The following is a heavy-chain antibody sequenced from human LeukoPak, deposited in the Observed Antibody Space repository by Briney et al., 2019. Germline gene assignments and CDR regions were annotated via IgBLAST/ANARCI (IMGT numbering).Heavy chain of an antibody. CDR2: ISYDGSNK. CDR1: GFTFSSYA. D-gene: IGHD3-22*01. CDR3: ARGIVVVIMVLDY. V-gene: IGHV3-30-3*01. Sequence: GGSLRLSCAASGFTFSSYAMHWVRQAPGKGLEWVAVISYDGSNKYCADSVKGRFTISRDNSKNTLYLQMNSLRAEDTAVYYCARGIVVVIMVLDYWGQGTLVTVSS. J-gene: IGHJ4*02.